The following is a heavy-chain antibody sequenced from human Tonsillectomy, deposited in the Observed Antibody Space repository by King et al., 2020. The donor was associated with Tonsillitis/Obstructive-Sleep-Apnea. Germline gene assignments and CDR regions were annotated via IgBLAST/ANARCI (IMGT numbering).Heavy chain of an antibody. CDR2: ISYDGSNK. J-gene: IGHJ4*02. V-gene: IGHV3-30*01. Sequence: VQLVESGGGVVQPGRSLRLSCAASGFTFSRYAMHWVRQAPGKGLEWVAVISYDGSNKCYADSVKGRFTISRDNSKNTLYLQMNSLRAEDTAVYYCAASWGDYAEFHNFDYWGQGTLVTVSS. D-gene: IGHD4-17*01. CDR3: AASWGDYAEFHNFDY. CDR1: GFTFSRYA.